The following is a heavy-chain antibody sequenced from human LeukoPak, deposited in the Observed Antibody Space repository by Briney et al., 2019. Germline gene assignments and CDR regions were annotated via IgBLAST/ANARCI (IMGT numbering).Heavy chain of an antibody. CDR1: GFTFSTYA. D-gene: IGHD5-12*01. CDR2: LIDSGTST. J-gene: IGHJ4*02. CDR3: AKQVAAPGPIDY. Sequence: GGSLRLSCAASGFTFSTYAMSWVRQAPGKGLEWLSALIDSGTSTFYADSVKGRFTISRDNSRNTLYLQMGSLRAEDTAVYYCAKQVAAPGPIDYWGQGTLVTVSS. V-gene: IGHV3-23*01.